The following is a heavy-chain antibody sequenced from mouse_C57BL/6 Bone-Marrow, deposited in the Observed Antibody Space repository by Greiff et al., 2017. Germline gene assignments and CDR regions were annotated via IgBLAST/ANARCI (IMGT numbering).Heavy chain of an antibody. J-gene: IGHJ4*01. V-gene: IGHV1-54*01. Sequence: QVQLQQSGAELVRPGTSVKVSCKASGYAFTDYLIEWVKQRPGQGLAWIGVINPGSGGTNYNEKFKGKATLTADKSSSTAYMQLSSLTSEDSAVYFCAKGEGGWLQRAMDYWGQGTSVTVSS. CDR3: AKGEGGWLQRAMDY. D-gene: IGHD2-3*01. CDR1: GYAFTDYL. CDR2: INPGSGGT.